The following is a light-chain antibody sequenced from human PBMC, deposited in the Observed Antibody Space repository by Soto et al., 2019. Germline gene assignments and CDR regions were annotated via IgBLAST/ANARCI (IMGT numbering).Light chain of an antibody. CDR3: QQYASSPLT. CDR2: GAS. V-gene: IGKV3-20*01. J-gene: IGKJ4*01. CDR1: QSVGRNY. Sequence: EIVLTQSPGTLSLSPGERATLSCRASQSVGRNYLAWYQQKPGQAPRLLIHGASSRATGIPDRFSGSGSGTDFILTISRLEPEDFAVYYCQQYASSPLTFGGGTKVEIE.